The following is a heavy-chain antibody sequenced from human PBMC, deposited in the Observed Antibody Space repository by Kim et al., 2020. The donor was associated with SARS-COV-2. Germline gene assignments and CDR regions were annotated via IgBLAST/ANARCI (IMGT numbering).Heavy chain of an antibody. CDR1: GFTFSSYW. V-gene: IGHV3-7*03. CDR3: AREEGQQQLVRGVDY. J-gene: IGHJ4*02. D-gene: IGHD6-13*01. CDR2: MKQEGSEK. Sequence: GVSLRLSCAASGFTFSSYWMSWVRQAPGKGLAWVANMKQEGSEKYYVDSVEGRFTISRDNDKNSLYLQMNSLRAEDTAVYYCAREEGQQQLVRGVDYWGQGTLVTVSS.